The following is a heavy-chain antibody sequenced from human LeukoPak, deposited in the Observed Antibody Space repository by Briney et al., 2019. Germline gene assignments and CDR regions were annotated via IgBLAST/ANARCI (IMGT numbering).Heavy chain of an antibody. V-gene: IGHV3-64*01. Sequence: YAMHWVRQAPGKGLEYVSAISSNGGSTYYANSVKGRFTISRDNSKNTLYLQMGSLRAEDMAVYYCARDRVGATYDYWGQGTLVTVSS. D-gene: IGHD1-26*01. CDR2: ISSNGGST. CDR1: YA. CDR3: ARDRVGATYDY. J-gene: IGHJ4*02.